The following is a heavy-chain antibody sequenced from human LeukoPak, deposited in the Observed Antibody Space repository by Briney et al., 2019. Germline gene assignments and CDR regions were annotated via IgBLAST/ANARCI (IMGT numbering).Heavy chain of an antibody. CDR3: WAIVPTNKLDY. CDR1: GASISSGTYS. CDR2: FSYSGDG. Sequence: PSETLSLTCAVSGASISSGTYSWGWMRQPPGKGPEWIESFSYSGDGYYNSSLKSRVTISMGTSKNQFSLEVTSVTAADTAVYYCWAIVPTNKLDYWGQGTLVTVSS. D-gene: IGHD5-12*01. J-gene: IGHJ4*02. V-gene: IGHV4-39*01.